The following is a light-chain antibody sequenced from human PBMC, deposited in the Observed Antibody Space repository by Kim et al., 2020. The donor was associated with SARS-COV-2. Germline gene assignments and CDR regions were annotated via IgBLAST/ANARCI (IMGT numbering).Light chain of an antibody. Sequence: ATVKRTGYLISGHGNYTDAWHQQRPRECPRYLMKVDIDGSHKHMDGNPDRFSGTSSGAARYLTISSLQSENAADYYCQSWGTGIVVFGGGTQLTFL. CDR2: VDIDGSH. V-gene: IGLV4-69*01. J-gene: IGLJ2*01. CDR1: SGHGNYT. CDR3: QSWGTGIVV.